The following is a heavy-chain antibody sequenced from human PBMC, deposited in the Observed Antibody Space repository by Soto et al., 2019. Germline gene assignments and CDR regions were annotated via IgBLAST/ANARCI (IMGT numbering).Heavy chain of an antibody. V-gene: IGHV1-69*08. J-gene: IGHJ4*02. Sequence: QVQLVQSGAEVKKPGSSVKVSCKASGGTFSSYTISWVRQAPGQGLEWMGRIIPILGIANYAQKFQGRVTITADKSTSTAYMELSSLRSEDTAVYYCARDRSPYYDFWSGQTDYWGQGTLVTVSS. CDR2: IIPILGIA. CDR3: ARDRSPYYDFWSGQTDY. D-gene: IGHD3-3*01. CDR1: GGTFSSYT.